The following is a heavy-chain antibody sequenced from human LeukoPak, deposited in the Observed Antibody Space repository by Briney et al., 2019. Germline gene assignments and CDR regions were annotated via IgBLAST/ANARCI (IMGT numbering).Heavy chain of an antibody. CDR1: GFTFSSYG. J-gene: IGHJ3*02. D-gene: IGHD3-9*01. CDR2: ISYDGSNK. CDR3: ARVRARYYDILTGSKKDAFDI. V-gene: IGHV3-30*19. Sequence: PGRSLRLSCAASGFTFSSYGMHWVRQAPGKGLEWEAVISYDGSNKYYADSVKGRFTISRDNSKNTLYLQMNSLRAEDTAVYYCARVRARYYDILTGSKKDAFDIWGQGTVVTVSS.